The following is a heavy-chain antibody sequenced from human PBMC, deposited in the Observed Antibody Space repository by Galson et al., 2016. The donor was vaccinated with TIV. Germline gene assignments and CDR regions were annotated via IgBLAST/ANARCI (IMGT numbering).Heavy chain of an antibody. J-gene: IGHJ6*02. V-gene: IGHV1-69*01. D-gene: IGHD4-17*01. CDR3: ARGSGDTYYYYFGMDV. Sequence: VSCKASGATFNKYAISWVRQAPGQGLEWMGGIIPIFGTANYAQKFQGRVTITADEFPSAAYMELNSLRSEDTAVYYCARGSGDTYYYYFGMDVWGQGTSVTVSS. CDR1: GATFNKYA. CDR2: IIPIFGTA.